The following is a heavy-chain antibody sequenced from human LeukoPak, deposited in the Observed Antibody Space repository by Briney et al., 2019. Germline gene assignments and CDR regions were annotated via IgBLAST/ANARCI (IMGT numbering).Heavy chain of an antibody. V-gene: IGHV4-39*01. Sequence: PSETLSLTCTVSGGSISSSSYYWGWIRQPPGKGLEWIGSIYYSGSTYYNPSLKSRVTISVDTPKNQFSLKLSSVTAADTAVYYCARLSNLLLWFGELSYFDYWGQGTLVTVSS. CDR2: IYYSGST. D-gene: IGHD3-10*01. J-gene: IGHJ4*02. CDR1: GGSISSSSYY. CDR3: ARLSNLLLWFGELSYFDY.